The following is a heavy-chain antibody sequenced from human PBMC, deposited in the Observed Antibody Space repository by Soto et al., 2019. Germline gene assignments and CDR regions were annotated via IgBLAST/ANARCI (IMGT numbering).Heavy chain of an antibody. V-gene: IGHV1-2*02. J-gene: IGHJ4*02. Sequence: ASVKVSCKASGYSFTKYHMHWVRQAPGQGLEWMGWINPGSGVTNQAQKFQGRVTMTRDTSITTTYMELNSLTSDDTAVYYCARVAGHKNARFDTWGQGALVTVSS. CDR1: GYSFTKYH. CDR3: ARVAGHKNARFDT. CDR2: INPGSGVT. D-gene: IGHD1-1*01.